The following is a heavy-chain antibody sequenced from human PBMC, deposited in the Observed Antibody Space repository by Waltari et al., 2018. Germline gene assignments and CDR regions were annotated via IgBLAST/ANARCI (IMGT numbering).Heavy chain of an antibody. CDR2: IRYDGHNK. J-gene: IGHJ4*02. CDR1: GFIFGSHG. CDR3: ARGDSSAYLDN. D-gene: IGHD3-22*01. Sequence: QVQLVESGGGVVQPWGSLGLSCAESGFIFGSHGMHWVRQAPGKGLEWVAFIRYDGHNKYYADSVKGRCTISRDNPKNTLYLQMDSLGPEDTALYYCARGDSSAYLDNWGQGTQVTVSS. V-gene: IGHV3-30*02.